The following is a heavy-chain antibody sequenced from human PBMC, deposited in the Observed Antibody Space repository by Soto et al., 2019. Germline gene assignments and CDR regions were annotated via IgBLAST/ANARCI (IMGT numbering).Heavy chain of an antibody. D-gene: IGHD3-16*02. V-gene: IGHV3-30*18. Sequence: QVQLVESGGGVVQPGRSLRLSCAASGFTFSSYGMHWVRQAPGKGLEWVAVISYDGSNKYYADSVKGRFTISRDNSKNXPYLQMNSLRAEDTAVYYCAKDDGLRLGELSLSLDYWGQGTLVTVSS. CDR1: GFTFSSYG. CDR2: ISYDGSNK. J-gene: IGHJ4*02. CDR3: AKDDGLRLGELSLSLDY.